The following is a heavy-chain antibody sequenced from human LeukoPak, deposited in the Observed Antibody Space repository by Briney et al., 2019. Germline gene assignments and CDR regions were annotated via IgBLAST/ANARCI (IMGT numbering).Heavy chain of an antibody. V-gene: IGHV3-15*01. J-gene: IGHJ4*02. D-gene: IGHD3-10*01. CDR1: GFTFSNAW. Sequence: GGSLRLSCAASGFTFSNAWMSWVRQAPGKGLEWVGRIKSKTDGGTTDYAAPVKGRFTISRDDSKNTLYLQMNSLKTEDTAVYYCTTQVGFGELFSDYWGQGTLVTVSS. CDR2: IKSKTDGGTT. CDR3: TTQVGFGELFSDY.